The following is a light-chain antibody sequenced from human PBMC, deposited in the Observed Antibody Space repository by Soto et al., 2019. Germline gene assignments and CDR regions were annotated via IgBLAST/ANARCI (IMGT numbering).Light chain of an antibody. CDR1: SSNIGAGYD. J-gene: IGLJ1*01. CDR3: QSYDSRLSRYV. CDR2: GNS. Sequence: QSVLTQPPSVSGAPGQRVTISCTGSSSNIGAGYDVHWYQQLPGTAPKLLVYGNSNRPSGVPDRFSGSKSGTSASLAITGLQAEDEADYYCQSYDSRLSRYVFGTGTKLTVL. V-gene: IGLV1-40*01.